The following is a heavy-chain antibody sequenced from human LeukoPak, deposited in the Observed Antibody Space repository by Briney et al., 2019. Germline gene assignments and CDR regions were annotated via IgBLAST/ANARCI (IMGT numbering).Heavy chain of an antibody. CDR1: GFTFSSYG. CDR3: AKALSLLVGAMADY. V-gene: IGHV3-30*02. J-gene: IGHJ4*02. D-gene: IGHD5-18*01. CDR2: IRYDGSNK. Sequence: PGGSLRLSCAASGFTFSSYGMHWVRQAPGKGLEWVAFIRYDGSNKYYADSVKGRFTISRDNSKNTLYLQMNSLRAEDTAVYYCAKALSLLVGAMADYWGQGTLVTVSS.